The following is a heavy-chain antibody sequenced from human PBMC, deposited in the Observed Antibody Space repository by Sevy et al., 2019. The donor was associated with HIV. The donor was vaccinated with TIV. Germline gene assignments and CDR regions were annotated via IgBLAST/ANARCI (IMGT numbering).Heavy chain of an antibody. CDR1: GYTLTQLS. CDR3: ATTKDYYESRGSPFDY. V-gene: IGHV1-24*01. J-gene: IGHJ4*02. D-gene: IGHD3-22*01. CDR2: FDPEDGET. Sequence: ASVKVSCKVSGYTLTQLSMHWVRQAPGKGREWMGSFDPEDGETLYAQKFQGRVTMTEDTSTDTAYMELSSLRSEDTAIYYCATTKDYYESRGSPFDYWGQGTLVTVSS.